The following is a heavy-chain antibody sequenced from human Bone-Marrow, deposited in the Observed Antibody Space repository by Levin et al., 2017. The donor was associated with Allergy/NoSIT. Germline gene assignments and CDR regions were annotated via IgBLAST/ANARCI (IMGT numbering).Heavy chain of an antibody. CDR1: GGSISNYF. D-gene: IGHD3-16*01. J-gene: IGHJ4*02. V-gene: IGHV4-59*08. CDR3: ARHRLGGVSSGEKLSYRFDY. CDR2: VSYSEIT. Sequence: KASETLSLTCTVSGGSISNYFWSWIRQPPGKGLEWIGYVSYSEITNYDPSLQSRVTISVDTSKNQFSLGLRSVTAADTAVYYCARHRLGGVSSGEKLSYRFDYWSQGTLVTVSS.